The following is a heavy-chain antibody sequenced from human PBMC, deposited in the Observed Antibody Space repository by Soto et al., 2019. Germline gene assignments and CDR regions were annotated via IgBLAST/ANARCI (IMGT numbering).Heavy chain of an antibody. J-gene: IGHJ4*02. V-gene: IGHV1-3*01. CDR2: INAGNGNT. Sequence: RASVKVSCKASGYTFTSYAMHWVRQAPGQRLEWMGWINAGNGNTKYSQKFQGRVTITRDTSASTAYMELSSLRSEDTAVYYCARDPLYSSSWYLFDYWGQGTLVTVSS. CDR1: GYTFTSYA. CDR3: ARDPLYSSSWYLFDY. D-gene: IGHD6-13*01.